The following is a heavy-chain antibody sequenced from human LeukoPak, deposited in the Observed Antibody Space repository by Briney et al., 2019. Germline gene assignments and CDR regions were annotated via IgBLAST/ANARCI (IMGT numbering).Heavy chain of an antibody. J-gene: IGHJ4*01. D-gene: IGHD6-6*01. Sequence: ASVKVSCKASGYDFINYGISWVRQAPGQGLEWMGWRSIYNGNTDYKLQGRVTMTTDTSTNTAYMEVRSLRSDDTVVYYCARGGPFPSSSSSREYYLDYWGHGTLVTVSS. CDR2: RSIYNGNT. V-gene: IGHV1-18*01. CDR1: GYDFINYG. CDR3: ARGGPFPSSSSSREYYLDY.